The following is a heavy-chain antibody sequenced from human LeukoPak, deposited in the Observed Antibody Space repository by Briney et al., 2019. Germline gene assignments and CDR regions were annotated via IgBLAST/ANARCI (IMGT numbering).Heavy chain of an antibody. CDR3: ARDRIAAAGLDVSYYGMDV. CDR2: ISSSSSTI. J-gene: IGHJ6*02. D-gene: IGHD6-13*01. V-gene: IGHV3-48*01. CDR1: GFTVSSNY. Sequence: PGGSLRLSCAASGFTVSSNYMSWVRQAPGKGLEWVSYISSSSSTIYYADSVKGRFTISRDNAKNSLYLQMNSLRAEDTAVYYCARDRIAAAGLDVSYYGMDVWGQGTTVTVSS.